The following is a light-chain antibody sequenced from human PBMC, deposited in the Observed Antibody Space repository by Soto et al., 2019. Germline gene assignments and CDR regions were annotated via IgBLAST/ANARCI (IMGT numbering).Light chain of an antibody. CDR2: EVS. CDR1: SSDVGGYDY. J-gene: IGLJ2*01. Sequence: QSALTQPASVSGSPGQSITISCTGTSSDVGGYDYVSWYQHHPGKAPKLMIYEVSSRPSGVSDRFSGSKSGSTASLTISGLQAEDEAAYYCTSYTSSTAVVFGGGTKLTVL. V-gene: IGLV2-14*01. CDR3: TSYTSSTAVV.